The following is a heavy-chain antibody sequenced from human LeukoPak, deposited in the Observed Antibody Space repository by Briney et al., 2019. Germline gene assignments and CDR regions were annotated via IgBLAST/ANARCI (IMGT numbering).Heavy chain of an antibody. CDR1: GFTFSSYA. J-gene: IGHJ4*02. V-gene: IGHV3-30*04. Sequence: PGGSLRLSCAASGFTFSSYAMHWVRQAPGKGLEWVAVISYDGSNKYYADSVKGRFTISRDNSKNTLYLQMNSLRAEDTAVYCCARAIAQYSSSSAGVYWGQGTLVTVSS. D-gene: IGHD6-6*01. CDR2: ISYDGSNK. CDR3: ARAIAQYSSSSAGVY.